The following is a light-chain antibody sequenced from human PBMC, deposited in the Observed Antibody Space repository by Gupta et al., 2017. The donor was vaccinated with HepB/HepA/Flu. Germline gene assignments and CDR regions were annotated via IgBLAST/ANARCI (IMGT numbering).Light chain of an antibody. CDR1: QSIGTN. CDR2: GAS. CDR3: QQYNNWPPGIT. V-gene: IGKV3-15*01. Sequence: EIVMTQSPATLSVSPGERATLSCRASQSIGTNLAWYQQKPGQAPRVLIYGASTRATGIPAKFSGSGSGTAVTLTISSLQSEDVAVYYCQQYNNWPPGITFGQGTRLEIK. J-gene: IGKJ5*01.